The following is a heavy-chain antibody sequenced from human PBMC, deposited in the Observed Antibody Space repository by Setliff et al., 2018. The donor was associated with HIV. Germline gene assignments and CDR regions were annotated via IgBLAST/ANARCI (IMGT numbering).Heavy chain of an antibody. CDR1: GYTFTGHY. CDR2: FNPHSGGT. Sequence: GASVKVSCKASGYTFTGHYMHWVRQAPGQGLEWIGRFNPHSGGTNYAQKFQGRVTITADKSTSTAYMELSSLRSEDTAVYYCARFHSSGWYNGMDVWGQGTTVTVSS. V-gene: IGHV1-2*06. D-gene: IGHD6-19*01. CDR3: ARFHSSGWYNGMDV. J-gene: IGHJ6*02.